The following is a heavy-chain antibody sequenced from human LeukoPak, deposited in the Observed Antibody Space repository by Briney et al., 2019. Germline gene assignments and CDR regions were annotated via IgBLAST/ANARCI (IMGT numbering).Heavy chain of an antibody. CDR1: GGSISSYY. V-gene: IGHV4-59*08. J-gene: IGHJ4*02. CDR3: ARAGDSTYYDFWSGYYTSYFDY. Sequence: SETLSLTCTVSGGSISSYYWSWIRQPPGKGLEWIGYIYYSGSTNYNPSLKSRVTISVDTSKNQFSLKLSSVTAADTAVYYCARAGDSTYYDFWSGYYTSYFDYWGQGTLVTVSS. D-gene: IGHD3-3*01. CDR2: IYYSGST.